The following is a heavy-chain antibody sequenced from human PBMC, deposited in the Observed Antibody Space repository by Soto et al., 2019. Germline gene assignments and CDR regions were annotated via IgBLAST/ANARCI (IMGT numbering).Heavy chain of an antibody. Sequence: LSLPFPFSFSSISGFYFIWIRQPPGKGLEWIGYIYYSGSTYYNPSLKSRVTISVDTSKNQFSLKLSSVTAADTAVYYCARVVVAATELYYYGMDVWGQGTTVTVSS. CDR2: IYYSGST. D-gene: IGHD2-15*01. CDR3: ARVVVAATELYYYGMDV. J-gene: IGHJ6*02. CDR1: FSSISGFY. V-gene: IGHV4-30-4*01.